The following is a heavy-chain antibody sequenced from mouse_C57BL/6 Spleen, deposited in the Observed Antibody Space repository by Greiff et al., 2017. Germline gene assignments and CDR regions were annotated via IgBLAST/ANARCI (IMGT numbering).Heavy chain of an antibody. D-gene: IGHD2-1*01. J-gene: IGHJ4*01. CDR3: ARSDGKMMDY. CDR1: GFTFTDYY. Sequence: EVKLVESGGGLVQPGGSLSLSCAASGFTFTDYYMSWVRQPPGKALEWLGFIRNKANGYTTEYSASVKGRFTISRDNSQSILYLQMNALRAEDSATYYCARSDGKMMDYWGQGTSVTVSS. V-gene: IGHV7-3*01. CDR2: IRNKANGYTT.